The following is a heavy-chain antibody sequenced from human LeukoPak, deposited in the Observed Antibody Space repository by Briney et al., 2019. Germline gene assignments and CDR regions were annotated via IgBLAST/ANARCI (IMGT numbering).Heavy chain of an antibody. J-gene: IGHJ4*02. CDR2: VSDDGNSR. V-gene: IGHV3-23*01. Sequence: GGSLRLFCAASGVSFSSCAMSWVRQAPGKGPQWVSGVSDDGNSRYYADSLKGRFTISRDNSANPVYLPLNNLAHEDTAVYYCVNEGEGHSYAPKTGPPTGGQGTLVTVFS. D-gene: IGHD5-18*01. CDR1: GVSFSSCA. CDR3: VNEGEGHSYAPKTGPPT.